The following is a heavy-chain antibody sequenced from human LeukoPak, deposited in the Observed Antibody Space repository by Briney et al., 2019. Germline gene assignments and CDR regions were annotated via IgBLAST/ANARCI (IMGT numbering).Heavy chain of an antibody. J-gene: IGHJ6*03. CDR1: GGTFSSYA. CDR3: AGTWIQLWLRSYYYYYMDV. CDR2: IIPIFGTA. V-gene: IGHV1-69*06. D-gene: IGHD5-18*01. Sequence: SVKVSCKASGGTFSSYAISWVRQAPGQGLEWMGGIIPIFGTANYAQKFQGRVTITADKSTSTAYMELSSLRSEDTAVYYCAGTWIQLWLRSYYYYYMDVWGKGTMVTVSS.